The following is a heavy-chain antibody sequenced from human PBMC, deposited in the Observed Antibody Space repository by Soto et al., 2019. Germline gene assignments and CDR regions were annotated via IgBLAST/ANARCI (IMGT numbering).Heavy chain of an antibody. CDR2: YHSGGST. V-gene: IGHV4-30-4*01. J-gene: IGHJ6*02. D-gene: IGHD1-1*01. Sequence: QVQLQESGSGLVKPSQSLSLTCTVSGVSLNTADTWWSWIRQSPGKGLEFIGYYHSGGSTYYDASLRSRVSISADPSNRQFSLKLSSVTVADTAVYFCVRSRQMESGNDYGLDVWGQGTTVTVSS. CDR3: VRSRQMESGNDYGLDV. CDR1: GVSLNTADTW.